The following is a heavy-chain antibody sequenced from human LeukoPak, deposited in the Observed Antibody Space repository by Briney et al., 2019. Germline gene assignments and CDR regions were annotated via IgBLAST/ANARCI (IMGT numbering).Heavy chain of an antibody. CDR2: INPNSGGT. J-gene: IGHJ4*02. CDR3: ARDLVGRVSQSLAVAIDY. Sequence: ASVKVSCKASGYTFTGYYMHWVRQAPGQGLEWMGRINPNSGGTNYAQKFQGRVTMTRDTSISTAYMELSRLRSDDTAVYYCARDLVGRVSQSLAVAIDYWGQGTLVTVSS. D-gene: IGHD2-15*01. V-gene: IGHV1-2*06. CDR1: GYTFTGYY.